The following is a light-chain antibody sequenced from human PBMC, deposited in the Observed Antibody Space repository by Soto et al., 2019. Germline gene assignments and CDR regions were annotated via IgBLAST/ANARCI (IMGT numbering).Light chain of an antibody. CDR3: QQYNSRPIT. CDR2: GAS. J-gene: IGKJ4*01. V-gene: IGKV3-15*01. CDR1: QCISSN. Sequence: EIVMTQSPATLSVSPGERATLSCRASQCISSNLAWFQQKPGQAPRLLIYGASTRATGCPASFSGSGSGTEFSLTISSLQSEDFAVYYCQQYNSRPITFGGGTKVEIK.